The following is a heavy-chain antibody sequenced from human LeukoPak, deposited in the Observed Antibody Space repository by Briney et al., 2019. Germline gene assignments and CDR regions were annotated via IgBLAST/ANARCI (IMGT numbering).Heavy chain of an antibody. J-gene: IGHJ4*02. Sequence: ASVTVSCKASGYTFTGYYMHWVRQAPGQGLEWMGWINPNSGGTNYAQKFQGRVTVTRDTSISTAYMELSRLRSDDTAVYYCARDSGSGSQWGQGTLVTVSS. CDR1: GYTFTGYY. V-gene: IGHV1-2*02. CDR3: ARDSGSGSQ. D-gene: IGHD3-10*01. CDR2: INPNSGGT.